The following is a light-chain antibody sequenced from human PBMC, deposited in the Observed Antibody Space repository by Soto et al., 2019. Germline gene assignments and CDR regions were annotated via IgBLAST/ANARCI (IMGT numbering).Light chain of an antibody. CDR3: SSYAGTPFV. CDR2: EVN. V-gene: IGLV2-8*01. J-gene: IGLJ1*01. Sequence: QAVVTQPPSASGSPGQSVTISCTGTSSDVGRYNYVSWYQQHPGKAPKLMISEVNKRASGVPDRFSGSKSGNTASLTVSGLQAEDEADYYCSSYAGTPFVFGTGTKLTVL. CDR1: SSDVGRYNY.